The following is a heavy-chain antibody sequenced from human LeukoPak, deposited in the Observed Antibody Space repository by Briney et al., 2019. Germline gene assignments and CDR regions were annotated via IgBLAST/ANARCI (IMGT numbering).Heavy chain of an antibody. D-gene: IGHD3-3*01. CDR1: GYTFTSYA. V-gene: IGHV7-4-1*02. CDR2: INTNTGNP. CDR3: ARASYVLRFLEWSPIYYYYYYMDV. J-gene: IGHJ6*03. Sequence: ASVKVSCKASGYTFTSYAMNWVRQAPGQGLEWMGWINTNTGNPTYAQGFTGRFVFSLDTSVSTAYLQISSLKAEDTAVYYCARASYVLRFLEWSPIYYYYYYMDVWGKGTTVTVSS.